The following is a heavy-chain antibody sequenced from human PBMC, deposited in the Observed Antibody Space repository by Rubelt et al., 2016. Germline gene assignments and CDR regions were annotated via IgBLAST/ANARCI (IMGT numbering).Heavy chain of an antibody. J-gene: IGHJ4*02. V-gene: IGHV3-74*01. Sequence: CAASGFTFSSYWMHWVRQAPGKGLVWVSRINSDGSSTSYADSVKGRFTISRENVMNLLYLQMNSLRVDDTAVYYCARYSNHDQWGQGTLVTVSS. CDR2: INSDGSST. D-gene: IGHD2/OR15-2a*01. CDR3: ARYSNHDQ. CDR1: GFTFSSYW.